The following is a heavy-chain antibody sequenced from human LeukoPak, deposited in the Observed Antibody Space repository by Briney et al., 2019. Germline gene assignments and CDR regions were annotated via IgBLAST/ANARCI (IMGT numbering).Heavy chain of an antibody. CDR3: ARSLSTAGIDY. CDR1: GYSISSGRY. CDR2: IYHSGST. J-gene: IGHJ4*02. Sequence: SETLSLTCAVSGYSISSGRYWGWIRQPPGKGVEWIGSIYHSGSTYYNPSLKRRVTISVDTSKNQFSLNLRSVTAADTAVYYCARSLSTAGIDYWGQGTLVTVSS. V-gene: IGHV4-38-2*01. D-gene: IGHD2-2*01.